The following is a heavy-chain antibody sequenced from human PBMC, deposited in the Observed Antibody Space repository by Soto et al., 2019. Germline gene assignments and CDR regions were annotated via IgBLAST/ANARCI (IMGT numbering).Heavy chain of an antibody. CDR3: ARVDYYYDFWSGYQYWFDP. Sequence: QVQLQQWGAGLLKPSETLSLTCAVYGGSFSGYYWSWIRQPPGKGLEWIGEINHSGSTNYNPSLKSRVTISVDTSKNQCSLKLSSVTAADTAVYYCARVDYYYDFWSGYQYWFDPWGQGTLVTVSS. CDR1: GGSFSGYY. V-gene: IGHV4-34*01. D-gene: IGHD3-3*01. J-gene: IGHJ5*02. CDR2: INHSGST.